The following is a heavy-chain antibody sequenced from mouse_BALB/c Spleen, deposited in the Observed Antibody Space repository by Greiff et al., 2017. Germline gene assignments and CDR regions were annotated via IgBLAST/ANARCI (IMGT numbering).Heavy chain of an antibody. V-gene: IGHV1-14*01. CDR3: ARKYGNYFYAMDY. CDR1: GYTFTSYV. D-gene: IGHD2-10*02. Sequence: QLQESGPELVKPGASVKMSCKASGYTFTSYVMHWVKQKPGQGLEWIGYINPYNDGTKYNEKFKGKATLTSDKSSSTAYMELSSLTSEDSAVYYCARKYGNYFYAMDYWGQGTSVTVSS. CDR2: INPYNDGT. J-gene: IGHJ4*01.